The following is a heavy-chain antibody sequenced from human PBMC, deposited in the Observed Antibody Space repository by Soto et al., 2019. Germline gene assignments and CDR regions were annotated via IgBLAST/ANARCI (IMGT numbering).Heavy chain of an antibody. CDR3: ARRPYYYDSSGYYYAGDFDY. D-gene: IGHD3-22*01. J-gene: IGHJ4*02. CDR2: FDPEDGET. Sequence: GASVKVSCKVSGYTLTELSMHWVRQAPGEGLEWMGGFDPEDGETNYAQRLQGRVTMTTDTSTSTAYMELRSLRSDDTAVYYCARRPYYYDSSGYYYAGDFDYWGQGTLVTVSS. CDR1: GYTLTELS. V-gene: IGHV1-24*01.